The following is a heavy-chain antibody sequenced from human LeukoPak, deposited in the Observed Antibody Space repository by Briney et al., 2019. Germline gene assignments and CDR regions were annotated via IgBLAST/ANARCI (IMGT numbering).Heavy chain of an antibody. CDR2: ISTSGST. Sequence: PSETLSLTCTVSGGSISSYYWSWIRQPAGKGLESIGHISTSGSTNYNPSLKSRVTISVDTSKNQFSLKLSSVTAADTAVYYCARDRYDSSGYYPDYWGQGTLVTVSS. D-gene: IGHD3-22*01. V-gene: IGHV4-4*07. J-gene: IGHJ4*02. CDR1: GGSISSYY. CDR3: ARDRYDSSGYYPDY.